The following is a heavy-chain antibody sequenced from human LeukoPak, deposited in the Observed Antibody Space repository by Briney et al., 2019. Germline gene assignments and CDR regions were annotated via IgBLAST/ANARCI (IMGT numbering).Heavy chain of an antibody. CDR3: ARSGWPYYFAY. Sequence: PGGSLRLFCAASGFTFRSYWMHWVRQAPGKGLVWVSRIHSDGSSTSYADSVRGRFTISRDDAKSTLYLQMNSLRAEDTAVYYCARSGWPYYFAYWGQGTLVTVSS. V-gene: IGHV3-74*01. D-gene: IGHD3-22*01. CDR2: IHSDGSST. J-gene: IGHJ4*02. CDR1: GFTFRSYW.